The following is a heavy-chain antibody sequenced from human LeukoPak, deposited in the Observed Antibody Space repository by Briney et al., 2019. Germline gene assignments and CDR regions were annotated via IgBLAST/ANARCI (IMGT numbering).Heavy chain of an antibody. CDR1: GYTFTDYY. CDR3: AREAYLAARPQTWFGP. J-gene: IGHJ5*02. Sequence: ASVKVSCKASGYTFTDYYIHWVRQAPGQGLEWMGWINPNSGSTNSAQKFQGRVTMTRDTSITTAYMELSRLRSDDTAMYFCAREAYLAARPQTWFGPWGQGTLVTVSS. CDR2: INPNSGST. D-gene: IGHD6-6*01. V-gene: IGHV1-2*02.